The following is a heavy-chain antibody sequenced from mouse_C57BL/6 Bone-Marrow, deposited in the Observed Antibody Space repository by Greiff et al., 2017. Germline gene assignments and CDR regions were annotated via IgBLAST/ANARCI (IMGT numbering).Heavy chain of an antibody. J-gene: IGHJ2*01. CDR3: ARYGYYFDY. Sequence: EVQLVESGGGLVQPGGSLSLSCAASGFTFTDYYMSWVRQPPGKALEWLGFIRNKANGYTTEYSASVKGRFTISRDNSQSILYLRMNALRAEDSATYYCARYGYYFDYWGQGTTLTVSS. CDR1: GFTFTDYY. CDR2: IRNKANGYTT. V-gene: IGHV7-3*01.